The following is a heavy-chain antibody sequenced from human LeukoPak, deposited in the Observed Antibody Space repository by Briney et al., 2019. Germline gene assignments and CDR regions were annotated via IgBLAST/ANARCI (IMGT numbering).Heavy chain of an antibody. Sequence: GGALRVSCAASGFTLSSNFMAWVRQAPGRGLEWVSVIHTGGSTYYVDSVKGRFTISRDNSKHTLYLQMNSLRAEDTAVYYCAKALWFGEANDAFDIWGQGTMVTVSS. J-gene: IGHJ3*02. CDR1: GFTLSSNF. V-gene: IGHV3-66*01. D-gene: IGHD3-10*01. CDR2: IHTGGST. CDR3: AKALWFGEANDAFDI.